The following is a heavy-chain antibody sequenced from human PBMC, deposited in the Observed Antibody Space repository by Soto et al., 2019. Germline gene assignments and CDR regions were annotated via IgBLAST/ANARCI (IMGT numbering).Heavy chain of an antibody. CDR1: GGSISSGGYS. V-gene: IGHV4-30-2*01. CDR3: ARDQLEGNWFDP. Sequence: QLQLQESGSGLVRPSQTLSLTCAVSGGSISSGGYSWNWIRQPPGKGLEWIGYIYHSGNTLYNPSLKSRVTISVDKSKNQFSLKLSSGTAADTAVYYCARDQLEGNWFDPWGQGTLVTVS. CDR2: IYHSGNT. D-gene: IGHD1-1*01. J-gene: IGHJ5*02.